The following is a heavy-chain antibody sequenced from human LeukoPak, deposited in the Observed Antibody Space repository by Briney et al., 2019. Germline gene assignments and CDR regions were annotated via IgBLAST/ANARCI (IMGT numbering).Heavy chain of an antibody. D-gene: IGHD1-1*01. CDR3: AREWPNWNRPLNWFDP. Sequence: GASVKVSCKASGYTFTGYYMHWVRQAPGQGLEWMGWINPNSGGTNYAQKFQGRVTMTRDTSISTAYMELSRLRSDDTAVYYCAREWPNWNRPLNWFDPWGQGTLVTVSS. CDR1: GYTFTGYY. V-gene: IGHV1-2*02. J-gene: IGHJ5*02. CDR2: INPNSGGT.